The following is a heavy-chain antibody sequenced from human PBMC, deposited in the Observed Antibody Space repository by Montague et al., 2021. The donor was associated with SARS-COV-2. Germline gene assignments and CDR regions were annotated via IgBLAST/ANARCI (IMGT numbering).Heavy chain of an antibody. CDR3: VKGSGYP. D-gene: IGHD3-22*01. Sequence: SETRSLTCTVTGDSVISDKYYWSWIRQPPGKGLEWTGFIYDSGSTSYNPSLHSRVTITIDTSKNQFSLNLMSVTPADTAVYYCVKGSGYPWGQGTLVTVSS. J-gene: IGHJ5*02. V-gene: IGHV4-61*01. CDR1: GDSVISDKYY. CDR2: IYDSGST.